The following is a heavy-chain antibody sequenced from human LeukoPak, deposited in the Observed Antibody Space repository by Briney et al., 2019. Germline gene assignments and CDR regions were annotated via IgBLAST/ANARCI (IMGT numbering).Heavy chain of an antibody. CDR1: GYSFTSYW. V-gene: IGHV5-51*01. CDR2: IYPGDSDT. D-gene: IGHD3-3*01. J-gene: IGHJ4*02. Sequence: GASLKISCKGSGYSFTSYWIGWGRQMPGKGLEWMGIIYPGDSDTRYSPSFQGQVTISADKSISTAYLQWSSLKASDTAMYYCARQFDFWSGYFDYWGQGTLVTVSS. CDR3: ARQFDFWSGYFDY.